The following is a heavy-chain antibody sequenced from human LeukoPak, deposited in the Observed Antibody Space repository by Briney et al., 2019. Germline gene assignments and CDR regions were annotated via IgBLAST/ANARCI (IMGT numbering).Heavy chain of an antibody. D-gene: IGHD6-19*01. CDR3: ARTRYSSNWYDY. J-gene: IGHJ5*01. CDR2: INSDGSST. CDR1: GFTFSGYW. V-gene: IGHV3-74*01. Sequence: GGSPRLSCAASGFTFSGYWMHWVRQAPGKGLVWVSHINSDGSSTSYADSVKGRFTISRDNAKNTLYLQMNSLRGEDTALYYCARTRYSSNWYDYWGQGTLVTVSS.